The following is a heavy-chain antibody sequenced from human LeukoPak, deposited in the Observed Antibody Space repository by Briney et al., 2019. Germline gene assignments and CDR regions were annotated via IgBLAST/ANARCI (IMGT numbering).Heavy chain of an antibody. CDR1: GFTFSSYS. D-gene: IGHD3-16*01. CDR3: ARDGARYYMDV. Sequence: PGGSLRLSCAASGFTFSSYSMNWVRQAPGKGLEWVSYISSSSSTIYYADSVKGRFTISRDNAKNSLYLQINSLRAEDTAVYYCARDGARYYMDVWGKGTTVTVSS. CDR2: ISSSSSTI. J-gene: IGHJ6*03. V-gene: IGHV3-48*01.